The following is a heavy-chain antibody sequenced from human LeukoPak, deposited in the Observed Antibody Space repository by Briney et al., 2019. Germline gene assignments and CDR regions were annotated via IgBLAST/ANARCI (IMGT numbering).Heavy chain of an antibody. Sequence: GGSLRLSCAASGFTFSSYAISWVRQAPGKGLEWVSAISGSGGSTYYADSVKGRFTISRDNSKNTLYLQMNSLRAEDTAVYYCAKRIWFGELFGAFDIWGQGTMVTVSS. CDR1: GFTFSSYA. CDR3: AKRIWFGELFGAFDI. CDR2: ISGSGGST. V-gene: IGHV3-23*01. J-gene: IGHJ3*02. D-gene: IGHD3-10*01.